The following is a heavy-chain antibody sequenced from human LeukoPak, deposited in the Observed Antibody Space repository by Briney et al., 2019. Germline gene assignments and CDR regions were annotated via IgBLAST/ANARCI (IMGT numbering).Heavy chain of an antibody. Sequence: GGSLRLSCAASGFTFSSYWMHWVRQAPGKGLVWVSRIDSGVSSTIHADSVKGRFTISRDNAKNTLYLQMNSLRAEDTAVYYCTRGRYYFDYWGQGTLVTVSS. CDR2: IDSGVSST. D-gene: IGHD4-17*01. CDR1: GFTFSSYW. J-gene: IGHJ4*02. CDR3: TRGRYYFDY. V-gene: IGHV3-74*01.